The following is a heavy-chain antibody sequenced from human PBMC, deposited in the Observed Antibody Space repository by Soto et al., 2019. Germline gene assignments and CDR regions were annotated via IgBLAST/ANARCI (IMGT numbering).Heavy chain of an antibody. V-gene: IGHV1-2*04. J-gene: IGHJ6*02. CDR3: AREEVVVATHADHYYRMDV. D-gene: IGHD2-15*01. CDR2: INPNSGGT. CDR1: GYTFTVYY. Sequence: ASVNVSCKASGYTFTVYYMHWVRQAPGEGLEWMGWINPNSGGTNYAQKFQGWVTMTRDTSISTAYMELSRLRSDDTAVYYCAREEVVVATHADHYYRMDVWSQGSTVIVSS.